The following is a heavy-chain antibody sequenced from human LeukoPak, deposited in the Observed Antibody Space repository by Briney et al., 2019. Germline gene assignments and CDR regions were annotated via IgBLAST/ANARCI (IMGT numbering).Heavy chain of an antibody. CDR2: ISSSGSTI. Sequence: GGSLRLSCAASGFTFSDYYMSWIRQAPGKGLEWVSYISSSGSTIYYADSVKGRFTISRHNSKNTLYLQMNSLRAEDTAVYYCARDNGYGPALGYWGQGTLVTVSS. J-gene: IGHJ4*02. D-gene: IGHD5-18*01. V-gene: IGHV3-11*01. CDR1: GFTFSDYY. CDR3: ARDNGYGPALGY.